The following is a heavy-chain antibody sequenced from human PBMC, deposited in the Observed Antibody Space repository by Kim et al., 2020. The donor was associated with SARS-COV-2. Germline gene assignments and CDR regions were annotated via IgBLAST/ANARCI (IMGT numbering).Heavy chain of an antibody. Sequence: GGSLRLSCTASGFTFSRYSMSWVRQAPGKGLEWVSAISSRSDYIYYAQSVEGRFTISRDNTKNSLYLQMSILRVEDTAVYYGARDWWCYFDSSGSFQHGYDHWGQGTLITVSS. D-gene: IGHD3-22*01. CDR2: ISSRSDYI. J-gene: IGHJ4*02. CDR1: GFTFSRYS. V-gene: IGHV3-21*01. CDR3: ARDWWCYFDSSGSFQHGYDH.